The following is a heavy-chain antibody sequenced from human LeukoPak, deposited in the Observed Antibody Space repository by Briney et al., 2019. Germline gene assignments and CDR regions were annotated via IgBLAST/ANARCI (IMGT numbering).Heavy chain of an antibody. D-gene: IGHD3-3*01. Sequence: SETLSLTCTVSGGSISSSNYYWGWIRQPPGKGLEWFGSIYYSGSTYYNPSLKSRVTISVDTSKNQFSLKVSSVTAADTAVYYCARRPFWSGYSYYFDYWGQGTLVTVSS. CDR3: ARRPFWSGYSYYFDY. CDR1: GGSISSSNYY. CDR2: IYYSGST. J-gene: IGHJ4*02. V-gene: IGHV4-39*01.